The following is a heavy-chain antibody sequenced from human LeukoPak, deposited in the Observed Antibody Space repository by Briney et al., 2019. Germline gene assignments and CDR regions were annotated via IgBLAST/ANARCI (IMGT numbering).Heavy chain of an antibody. CDR3: ARHGSGWYRGKLDY. J-gene: IGHJ4*02. CDR1: GGSISSSSYY. Sequence: SETLSLTCTVSGGSISSSSYYWGWIRQPPGKGLEWIGSIYYSGSTYYNPSLKSRVTISVDTSKNQFSLKLSSVTAADTAVYYCARHGSGWYRGKLDYWGQGTLVTVSS. CDR2: IYYSGST. D-gene: IGHD6-19*01. V-gene: IGHV4-39*01.